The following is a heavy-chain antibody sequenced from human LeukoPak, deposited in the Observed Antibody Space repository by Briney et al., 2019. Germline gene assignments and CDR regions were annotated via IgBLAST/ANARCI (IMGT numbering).Heavy chain of an antibody. CDR3: ARKTSGSHWVFDY. CDR2: ISSNSVYI. D-gene: IGHD1-26*01. Sequence: VKPGGSLRLSCAASGFTFSSHSMNWVRQAPGKGLEWVSSISSNSVYILYADSVKGRFTISRDNDKNSLFLQMNSLRAEDTAVYYCARKTSGSHWVFDYWGQGTLVTVSS. J-gene: IGHJ4*02. V-gene: IGHV3-21*01. CDR1: GFTFSSHS.